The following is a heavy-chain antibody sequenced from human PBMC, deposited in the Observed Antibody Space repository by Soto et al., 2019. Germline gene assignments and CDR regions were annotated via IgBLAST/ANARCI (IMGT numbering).Heavy chain of an antibody. Sequence: EVQLLESGGGLVQPGGSLRLSCAASGFTFSSYAMSWVRQAPGKGLEWVSAISGSGGSTYYADSVKGRFTISRDNSKNTLYLQMNSLRAEDTAVYYCAIMIFGVVIHSPFDYWGQGTLVTVSS. V-gene: IGHV3-23*01. CDR1: GFTFSSYA. J-gene: IGHJ4*02. CDR2: ISGSGGST. D-gene: IGHD3-3*01. CDR3: AIMIFGVVIHSPFDY.